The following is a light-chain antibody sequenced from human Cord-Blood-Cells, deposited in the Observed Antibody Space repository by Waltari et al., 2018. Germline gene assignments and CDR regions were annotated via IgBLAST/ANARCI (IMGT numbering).Light chain of an antibody. Sequence: QLVLTQSPSASASLGASVKLTCTLSSGHSSHAIAWHQQQPEKGPRYLMKLNSDGSHSKGDGIPDRFSGSSSGAERYLTISSLQSEDEADYYCQTWGTGIQGVFGGGTKLTVL. CDR2: LNSDGSH. V-gene: IGLV4-69*01. CDR1: SGHSSHA. CDR3: QTWGTGIQGV. J-gene: IGLJ3*02.